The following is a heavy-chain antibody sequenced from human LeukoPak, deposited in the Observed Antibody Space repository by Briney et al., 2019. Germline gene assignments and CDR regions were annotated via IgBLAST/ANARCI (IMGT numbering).Heavy chain of an antibody. Sequence: ASVTVSCKASGYTFTNYGISWVRQAPGQGLEWMGWINAYRGNTNYAQKLQGRVTLTTDTSTSTAYMELKSLRSDDTAVYYCARDGGDLDYWGQGTLVTVSS. CDR3: ARDGGDLDY. J-gene: IGHJ4*02. CDR2: INAYRGNT. D-gene: IGHD2-21*02. CDR1: GYTFTNYG. V-gene: IGHV1-18*01.